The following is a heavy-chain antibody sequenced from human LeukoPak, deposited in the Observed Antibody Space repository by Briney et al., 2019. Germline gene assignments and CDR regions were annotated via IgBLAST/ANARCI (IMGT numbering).Heavy chain of an antibody. J-gene: IGHJ3*01. Sequence: ASVKVSCKASGYTFTSYGISWVRQAPGQGLEWMGWISAYNGNTNYAQKLQGRVTMTTDTSTSTAYMELRSLRSDDTAVYFCARVQYSGNDFGAFDLWGQGTMVTVSS. D-gene: IGHD5-12*01. CDR1: GYTFTSYG. CDR2: ISAYNGNT. CDR3: ARVQYSGNDFGAFDL. V-gene: IGHV1-18*01.